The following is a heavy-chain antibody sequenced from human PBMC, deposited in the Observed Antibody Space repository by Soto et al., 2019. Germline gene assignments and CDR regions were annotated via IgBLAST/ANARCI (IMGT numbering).Heavy chain of an antibody. Sequence: PSETLSLTCTVSGGSISSSSYYWGWIRQPPGKRLEWIGSIYYSGSTYYNPSLKSRVTISVDTSKNQFSLKLSSVTAADTAVYYCARRGYCSGGSCAFYSFDYWGQGTLVTVSS. CDR3: ARRGYCSGGSCAFYSFDY. J-gene: IGHJ4*02. CDR1: GGSISSSSYY. CDR2: IYYSGST. V-gene: IGHV4-39*01. D-gene: IGHD2-15*01.